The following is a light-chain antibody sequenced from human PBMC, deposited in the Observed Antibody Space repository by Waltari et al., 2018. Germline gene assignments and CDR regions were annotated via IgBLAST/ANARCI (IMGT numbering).Light chain of an antibody. J-gene: IGKJ3*01. CDR2: WAS. CDR3: QQFFLTPFT. CDR1: QSVFYTSNNNNY. Sequence: DIVMTQSPDSLAVSLGERATNNCKSSQSVFYTSNNNNYLAWYQQKPGQPPKLLIYWASTRESGVPDRFSGSGSGTDFTLTISNLQPEDVAVYYCQQFFLTPFTFGPGTKVNIK. V-gene: IGKV4-1*01.